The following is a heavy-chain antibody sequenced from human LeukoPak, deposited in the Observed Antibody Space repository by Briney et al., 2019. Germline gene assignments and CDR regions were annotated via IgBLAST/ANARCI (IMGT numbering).Heavy chain of an antibody. D-gene: IGHD1-26*01. CDR1: GLTFNDYW. CDR2: INKDGSDK. CDR3: AKVGAWELQRVFEY. V-gene: IGHV3-7*01. J-gene: IGHJ4*02. Sequence: GSLRLSCAASGLTFNDYWMTWVRQVPGRGLEWVANINKDGSDKYYVDSVKGRFTISRDNAKKSLYLEMNSLTVEDTAMYYCAKVGAWELQRVFEYWGQGALVTVST.